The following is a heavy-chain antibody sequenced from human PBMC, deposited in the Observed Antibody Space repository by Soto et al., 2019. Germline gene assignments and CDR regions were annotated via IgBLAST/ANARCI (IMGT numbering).Heavy chain of an antibody. CDR2: IIPIFGKV. J-gene: IGHJ6*02. V-gene: IGHV1-69*12. Sequence: QVQLLQSGAEVKKPGSSVRVSCEASGGTFRTYAISWVRQAPGQGLEWMGEIIPIFGKVNYAQKFQGRVTITADESTTTVYMDLSSLTSEETAVYDCAKGAVAGTPTSYYYYGMDVWGQGTTVTVS. CDR1: GGTFRTYA. CDR3: AKGAVAGTPTSYYYYGMDV. D-gene: IGHD6-19*01.